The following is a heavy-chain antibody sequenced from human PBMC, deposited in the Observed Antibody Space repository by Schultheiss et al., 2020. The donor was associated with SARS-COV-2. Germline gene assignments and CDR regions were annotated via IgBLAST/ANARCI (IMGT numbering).Heavy chain of an antibody. CDR1: GGSFSGYY. J-gene: IGHJ6*02. CDR3: ARGEGLLWFGELLYYYGMDV. CDR2: INHSGST. Sequence: GSLRLSCAVYGGSFSGYYWSWIRQPPGKGLEWIGEINHSGSTNYNPSLKSRVTISVDTSKNQFSLKLSSVTAADTAVYYCARGEGLLWFGELLYYYGMDVWGQGTTVTVSS. V-gene: IGHV4-34*01. D-gene: IGHD3-10*01.